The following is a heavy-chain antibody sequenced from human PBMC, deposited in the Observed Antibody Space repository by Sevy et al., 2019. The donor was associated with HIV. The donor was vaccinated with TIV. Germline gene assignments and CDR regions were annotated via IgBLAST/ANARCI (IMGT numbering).Heavy chain of an antibody. J-gene: IGHJ4*02. Sequence: GGSLRLSCVASGFTFPIYSVVWVRRAPGKGLEWLTLISHDGNNRYYEDSVKGRFTISRDNSNTILYMQMTSLRVEETALYFCVRVAVEYCTNDCYHRFDHWGLGTLVTVSS. CDR3: VRVAVEYCTNDCYHRFDH. D-gene: IGHD2-8*01. V-gene: IGHV3-30*04. CDR2: ISHDGNNR. CDR1: GFTFPIYS.